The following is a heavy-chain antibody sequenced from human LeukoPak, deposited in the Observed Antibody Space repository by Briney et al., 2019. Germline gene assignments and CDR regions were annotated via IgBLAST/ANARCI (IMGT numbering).Heavy chain of an antibody. CDR3: ARHPYKQQLGYFDY. CDR1: GGSISSSSYY. J-gene: IGHJ4*02. V-gene: IGHV4-39*01. D-gene: IGHD6-13*01. CDR2: IYYSGST. Sequence: PSETLSLTCTVSGGSISSSSYYWGWIRQPPGKGLEWIGSIYYSGSTYYNPSLKSRVTISVDTSKNQFSLKLSSATAADTAVYYCARHPYKQQLGYFDYWGQGTLVTVSS.